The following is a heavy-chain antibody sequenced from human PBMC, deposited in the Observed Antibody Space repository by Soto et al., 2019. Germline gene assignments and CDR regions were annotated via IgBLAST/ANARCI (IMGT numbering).Heavy chain of an antibody. Sequence: PSETLSLTCAVYGGSFSGYYWSWILQPPGKGLEWIGEINHSGSTNYNPSLKSRVTISVDTSKNQFSLKLSSVTAADTAVYYCARKSSRGYSSGWYPGYFDYWGQGTLVTVSS. CDR1: GGSFSGYY. CDR3: ARKSSRGYSSGWYPGYFDY. V-gene: IGHV4-34*01. J-gene: IGHJ4*02. D-gene: IGHD6-19*01. CDR2: INHSGST.